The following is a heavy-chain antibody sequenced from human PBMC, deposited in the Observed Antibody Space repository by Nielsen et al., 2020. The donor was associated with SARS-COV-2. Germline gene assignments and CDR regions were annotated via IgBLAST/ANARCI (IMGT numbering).Heavy chain of an antibody. CDR2: IYPGDSDT. V-gene: IGHV5-51*01. D-gene: IGHD2-15*01. CDR3: ARRPGYCSGGSCYSFDY. Sequence: GESLKISCQGSGYSFTSYWIGWVRQMPGKGLEWVGLIYPGDSDTRYSPSFQGQVTISVDTSISTAYLQWSSLKASDTAMYYCARRPGYCSGGSCYSFDYWGQGTLVTVSS. CDR1: GYSFTSYW. J-gene: IGHJ4*02.